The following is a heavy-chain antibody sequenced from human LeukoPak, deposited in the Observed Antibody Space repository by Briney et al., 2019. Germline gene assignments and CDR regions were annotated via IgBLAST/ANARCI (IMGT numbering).Heavy chain of an antibody. J-gene: IGHJ4*02. CDR2: IKSSGGGT. CDR1: GFTFSSYA. V-gene: IGHV3-23*01. CDR3: AKGGSEYTNHYFGY. D-gene: IGHD1-14*01. Sequence: TGGSLRLSCAASGFTFSSYAMSWVRQAPGKGLEWVSSIKSSGGGTYYADSVKGRFTISRDNSKNTLYLQMNSLRAEDTAVYYCAKGGSEYTNHYFGYWGQGTLVTVSS.